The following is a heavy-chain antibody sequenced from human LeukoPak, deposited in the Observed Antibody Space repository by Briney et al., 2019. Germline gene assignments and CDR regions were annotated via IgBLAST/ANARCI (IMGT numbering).Heavy chain of an antibody. CDR1: GFTFSSYW. CDR2: INSDGSST. Sequence: GGSLRLSCAASGFTFSSYWMHWVRQAPGKGLVWVSRINSDGSSTSYADSVKGRFTISRDNAKNTLYLQMNSLRAEDTAVYYCARVFGVAGEFVYWGQGTLVTVSS. V-gene: IGHV3-74*01. CDR3: ARVFGVAGEFVY. J-gene: IGHJ4*02. D-gene: IGHD6-19*01.